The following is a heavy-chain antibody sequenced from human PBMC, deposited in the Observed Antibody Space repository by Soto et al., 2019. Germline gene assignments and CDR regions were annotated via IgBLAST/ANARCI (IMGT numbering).Heavy chain of an antibody. J-gene: IGHJ4*02. CDR1: GFSLSNYA. Sequence: GGSLRLSCAASGFSLSNYAMHWVRQAPGKGLEWVALILYDGTNKYYADSVKGRSTISRDTSKNTVYLQMSSLRVEDTAVYYCARDTRMAPSYFDYWGQGTLVTVSS. CDR3: ARDTRMAPSYFDY. CDR2: ILYDGTNK. V-gene: IGHV3-30-3*01. D-gene: IGHD3-10*01.